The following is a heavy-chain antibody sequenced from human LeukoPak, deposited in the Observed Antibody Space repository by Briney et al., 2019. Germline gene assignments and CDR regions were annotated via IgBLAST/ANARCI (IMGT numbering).Heavy chain of an antibody. V-gene: IGHV4-59*12. Sequence: SETLSLTCTVSGGSISSYYWSWIRQPPGKGLEWIGYIYYSGSTNYNPSLRSRVTISVDTSKNQFSLKLSSVTAADTAVYYCARGRDDCSGGRCYVSGGRSVANYYGMDVWGQGTTVTVSS. CDR3: ARGRDDCSGGRCYVSGGRSVANYYGMDV. D-gene: IGHD2-15*01. CDR1: GGSISSYY. J-gene: IGHJ6*02. CDR2: IYYSGST.